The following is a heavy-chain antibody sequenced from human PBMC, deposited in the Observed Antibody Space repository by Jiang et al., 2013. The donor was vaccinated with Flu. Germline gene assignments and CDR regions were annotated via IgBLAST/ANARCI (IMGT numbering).Heavy chain of an antibody. V-gene: IGHV4-4*02. D-gene: IGHD2-8*01. CDR2: IFHSGST. Sequence: QLLESGPGLVKPSGTLSLTCAVAGGAISGTDWWSWVRQPPGKGLEWIGEIFHSGSTNYNPSLKSRVTISVDKPKNQFSLRLTPVTAAGTAVYYCAKNGFYSMDVWGQGTTGHRLL. CDR1: GGAISGTDW. CDR3: AKNGFYSMDV. J-gene: IGHJ6*02.